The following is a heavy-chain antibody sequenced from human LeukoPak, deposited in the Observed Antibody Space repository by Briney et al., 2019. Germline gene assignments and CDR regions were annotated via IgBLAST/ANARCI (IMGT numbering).Heavy chain of an antibody. V-gene: IGHV3-23*01. Sequence: GGSLRLSCAASGFTFSSSAMSWVRQAPGKGLEWVSAISNNGGYTYYADSVQGRFTISRDNSKSTQCLQMNSLRAEDTAVYYCAKQLGYCSDGSCYFPYWGQGTLVTVSS. D-gene: IGHD2-15*01. CDR1: GFTFSSSA. CDR3: AKQLGYCSDGSCYFPY. CDR2: ISNNGGYT. J-gene: IGHJ4*02.